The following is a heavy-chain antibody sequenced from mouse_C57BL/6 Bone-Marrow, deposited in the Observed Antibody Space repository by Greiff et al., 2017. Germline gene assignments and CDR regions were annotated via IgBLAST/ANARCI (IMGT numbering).Heavy chain of an antibody. V-gene: IGHV1-55*01. D-gene: IGHD2-5*01. CDR3: ARPYYNNYWYFDV. J-gene: IGHJ1*03. CDR1: GYTFTSYW. CDR2: IYPGSGST. Sequence: QVQLQQPGAELVKPGASVKMSCKASGYTFTSYWITWVKQRPGQGLEWIGDIYPGSGSTTYNEKFKSKATLTVDTSSSTADMQLSSLTSEDSAVYYCARPYYNNYWYFDVWGTGTTVTVSS.